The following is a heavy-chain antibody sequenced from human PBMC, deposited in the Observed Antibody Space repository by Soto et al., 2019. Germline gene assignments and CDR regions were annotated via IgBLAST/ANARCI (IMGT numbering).Heavy chain of an antibody. CDR3: ARVRVYCSGGSCLYNWFDP. CDR1: GGSISSYY. CDR2: IYYSGST. Sequence: SATLSLTCTVSGGSISSYYWSWIRQPPGKGLEWIGYIYYSGSTNYNPSLKSRVTISVDTSKNQFSLKLSSVTAADTAVYYCARVRVYCSGGSCLYNWFDPWGQGTLVTVSS. V-gene: IGHV4-59*01. D-gene: IGHD2-15*01. J-gene: IGHJ5*02.